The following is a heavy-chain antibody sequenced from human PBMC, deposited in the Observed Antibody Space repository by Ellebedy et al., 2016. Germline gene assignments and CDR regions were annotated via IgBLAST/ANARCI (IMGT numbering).Heavy chain of an antibody. D-gene: IGHD3-22*01. V-gene: IGHV3-21*01. CDR2: ISSSSSYI. Sequence: GGSLRLSXAASGFTFSSYSMNWVRQAPGKGLEWVSSISSSSSYIYYADSVKGRFTISRDNAKNSLYLQMNSLRAEDTAVYYCARDDLLVPSIYDSSGYHAPWGQGTLVTVSS. J-gene: IGHJ5*02. CDR3: ARDDLLVPSIYDSSGYHAP. CDR1: GFTFSSYS.